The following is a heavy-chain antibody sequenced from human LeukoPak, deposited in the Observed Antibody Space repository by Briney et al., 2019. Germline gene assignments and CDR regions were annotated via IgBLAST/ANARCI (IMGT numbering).Heavy chain of an antibody. CDR3: AKGQSSYAPFDY. CDR2: ISGSGGST. D-gene: IGHD3-16*01. Sequence: GGSLRLSCAASGFTFSSYGMSWVRQAPGKGLEWVSAISGSGGSTYYADSVKGRFTVSRDNSKNTLYLQMSSLRAEDTAVYYCAKGQSSYAPFDYWGQGTLVTVSS. V-gene: IGHV3-23*01. J-gene: IGHJ4*02. CDR1: GFTFSSYG.